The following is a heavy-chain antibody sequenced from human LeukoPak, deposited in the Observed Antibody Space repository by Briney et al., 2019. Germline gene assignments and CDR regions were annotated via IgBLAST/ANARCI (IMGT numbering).Heavy chain of an antibody. CDR2: INPSGDST. CDR3: ARGYYDSSGYDPGLGY. Sequence: ASVKVSCKASGYTFTSFYMQWVRQAPGQGLEWMGIINPSGDSTNYAQKFQGRVSMTRGTSTSTVYMELSSLRSEDTAMYWCARGYYDSSGYDPGLGYWGQGTLVTVSS. V-gene: IGHV1-46*01. D-gene: IGHD3-22*01. J-gene: IGHJ4*02. CDR1: GYTFTSFY.